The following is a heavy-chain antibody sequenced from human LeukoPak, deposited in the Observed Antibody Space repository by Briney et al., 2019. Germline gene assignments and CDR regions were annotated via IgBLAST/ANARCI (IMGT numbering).Heavy chain of an antibody. Sequence: GGSLRLSCAASGFTFSSYSMNWVRQAPGKGLEWVSYISSSSSTIYYADSVKGRFTISRDNAKNSLCLQMNSLRDEDTAVYYCARVTYYDFWSGFNWFDPWGQGTLVTVSS. CDR2: ISSSSSTI. J-gene: IGHJ5*02. V-gene: IGHV3-48*02. CDR3: ARVTYYDFWSGFNWFDP. D-gene: IGHD3-3*01. CDR1: GFTFSSYS.